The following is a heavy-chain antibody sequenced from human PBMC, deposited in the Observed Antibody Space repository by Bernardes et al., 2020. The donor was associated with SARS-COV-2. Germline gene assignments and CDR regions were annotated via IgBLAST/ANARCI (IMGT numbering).Heavy chain of an antibody. D-gene: IGHD3-22*01. Sequence: EPLSLTCTVSGCSISSSNYYWGWIRQSPGKGLEWIGSTHYFGNTYYNPSLKSRVTISIDTSKNQVSLKLSSVTAADTAVYFCASVFWDYYDSSGPVSPFDNWGRGALVTVSS. CDR2: THYFGNT. V-gene: IGHV4-39*01. CDR3: ASVFWDYYDSSGPVSPFDN. CDR1: GCSISSSNYY. J-gene: IGHJ4*02.